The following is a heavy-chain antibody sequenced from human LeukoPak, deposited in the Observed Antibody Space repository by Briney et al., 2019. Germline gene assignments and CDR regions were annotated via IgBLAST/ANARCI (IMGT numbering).Heavy chain of an antibody. CDR3: VHRQMGSSWYSFDY. D-gene: IGHD6-13*01. CDR1: GFSLTTSGVA. V-gene: IGHV2-5*01. Sequence: SGPTLVNPTQNLTLTCTFSGFSLTTSGVAVSWIRQPPGKALEWLALIYWMDEKRYSPSLKSRLTITKDTPKNQVVLTMTNMDPVDTATYYCVHRQMGSSWYSFDYWGQGILVTVSS. J-gene: IGHJ4*02. CDR2: IYWMDEK.